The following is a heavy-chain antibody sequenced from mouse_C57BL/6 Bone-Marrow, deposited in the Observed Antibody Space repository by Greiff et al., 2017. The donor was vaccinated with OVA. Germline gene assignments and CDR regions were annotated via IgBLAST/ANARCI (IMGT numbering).Heavy chain of an antibody. CDR1: GYAFTNYL. V-gene: IGHV1-54*01. CDR3: ARKGIPLRYWYCDV. CDR2: INPGSGGT. D-gene: IGHD1-1*01. J-gene: IGHJ1*03. Sequence: QVHVKQSGAELVRPGTSVKVSCKASGYAFTNYLIEWVKQRPGQGLEWIGVINPGSGGTNYNEKFKGKATLTADKSSSTAYIQLSSLTSEDSAVYFCARKGIPLRYWYCDVWGTGTTVTVSS.